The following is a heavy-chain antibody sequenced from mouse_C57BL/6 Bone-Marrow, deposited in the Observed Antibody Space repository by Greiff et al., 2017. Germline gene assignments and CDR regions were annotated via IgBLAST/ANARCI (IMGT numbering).Heavy chain of an antibody. CDR2: IHPNSGST. Sequence: QVQLQQPGAELVKPGASVKLSCKASGYTFTSYWMHWVKQRPGQGLEWIGMIHPNSGSTNYNEKFKSKATLTVDESSSTAYMQLSSLTSEYSAVYYCARTLWYAMDYWGQGTSVTVSS. CDR3: ARTLWYAMDY. CDR1: GYTFTSYW. V-gene: IGHV1-64*01. J-gene: IGHJ4*01. D-gene: IGHD1-1*02.